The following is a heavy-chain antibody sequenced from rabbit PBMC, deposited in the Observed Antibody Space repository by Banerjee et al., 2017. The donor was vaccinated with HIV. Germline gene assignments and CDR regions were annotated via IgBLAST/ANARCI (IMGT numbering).Heavy chain of an antibody. CDR2: IDTGSSGRT. CDR3: ARDGASGYNFNL. CDR1: GFSFSSSYW. V-gene: IGHV1S45*01. Sequence: QEQLEESGGDLVKPEGSLTLTCTASGFSFSSSYWICWVRQAPGKGLEWIACIDTGSSGRTYYASWAKGRFTISKTSSTTVTLQMTSLTAADTATYFCARDGASGYNFNLWGQGTLVTVS. D-gene: IGHD1-1*01. J-gene: IGHJ4*01.